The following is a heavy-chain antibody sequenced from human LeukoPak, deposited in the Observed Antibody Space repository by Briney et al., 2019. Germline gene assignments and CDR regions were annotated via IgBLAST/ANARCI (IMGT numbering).Heavy chain of an antibody. J-gene: IGHJ4*02. D-gene: IGHD3-3*01. CDR1: GFTFSSYA. V-gene: IGHV3-7*01. CDR2: IKQDGSER. CDR3: ARTGELTIFGSG. Sequence: GGSLRLSCAASGFTFSSYAMSWVRQAPGKGLEWVANIKQDGSERYYVDSVKGRFTVSRDNAQNSLYLQMNSLRAEDTAVYYCARTGELTIFGSGGGQGTLVTVSS.